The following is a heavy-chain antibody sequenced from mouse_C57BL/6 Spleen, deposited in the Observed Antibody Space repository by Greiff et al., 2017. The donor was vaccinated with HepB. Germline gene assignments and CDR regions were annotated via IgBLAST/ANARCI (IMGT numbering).Heavy chain of an antibody. V-gene: IGHV5-4*01. CDR1: GFTFSSYA. CDR2: ISDGGSYT. D-gene: IGHD4-1*01. Sequence: EVMLVESGGGLVKPGGSLKLSCAASGFTFSSYAMSWVRQTPEKRLEWVATISDGGSYTYYPDNVKGRFTISRDNAKNNLYLQMSHLKSEDTAMYYCARDDWDNWFAYWGQGTLVTVSA. J-gene: IGHJ3*01. CDR3: ARDDWDNWFAY.